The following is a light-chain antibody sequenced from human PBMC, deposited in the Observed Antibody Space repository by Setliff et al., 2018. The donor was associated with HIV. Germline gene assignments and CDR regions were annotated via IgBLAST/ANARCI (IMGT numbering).Light chain of an antibody. Sequence: QSALAQPPSVSGSPGQSVTISCTGTSSDVGSYNRVSWYQRPPGTAPKLMIYEVNNRPSGVPDRFSGSKSGNTASLTISGLQAEDEADYYCNSYTSISTYVFGTGTKVTVL. V-gene: IGLV2-18*02. CDR2: EVN. CDR3: NSYTSISTYV. J-gene: IGLJ1*01. CDR1: SSDVGSYNR.